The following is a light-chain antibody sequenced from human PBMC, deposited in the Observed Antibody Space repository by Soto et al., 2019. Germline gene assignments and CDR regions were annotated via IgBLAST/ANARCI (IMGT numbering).Light chain of an antibody. CDR2: EVT. Sequence: QSVLTQSASVSGSPGQSITISCTGTTSDVGSHNFVSWYQQLPGKAPKLLIYEVTNRPSGTSNRFSGSKSGSTASLTISGLQAEDEADYYCSSFTNSILVFGGGTQLTVL. CDR1: TSDVGSHNF. V-gene: IGLV2-14*01. CDR3: SSFTNSILV. J-gene: IGLJ3*02.